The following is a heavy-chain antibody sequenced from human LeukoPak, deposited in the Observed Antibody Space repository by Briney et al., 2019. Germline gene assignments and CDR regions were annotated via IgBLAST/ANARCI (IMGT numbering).Heavy chain of an antibody. CDR1: GGTFSSYA. D-gene: IGHD3-22*01. Sequence: SVKVSCKASGGTFSSYAITWVRQAPGQGLEWMGRIIPILDIANYAQNFQGRVTITADKSTSTAYMELSSLRSEDTAVYYCARVGDPMIGKDARIDIWGQGTMVTVSS. J-gene: IGHJ3*02. CDR2: IIPILDIA. V-gene: IGHV1-69*04. CDR3: ARVGDPMIGKDARIDI.